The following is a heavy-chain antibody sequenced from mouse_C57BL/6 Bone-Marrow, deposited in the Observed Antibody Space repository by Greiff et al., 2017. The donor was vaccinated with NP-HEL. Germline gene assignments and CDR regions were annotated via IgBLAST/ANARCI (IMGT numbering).Heavy chain of an antibody. V-gene: IGHV1-81*01. CDR2: IYPRSGNT. Sequence: QVHVKQSGAELARPGASVKLSCKASGYTFTSYGISWVKQRTGQGLEWIGEIYPRSGNTYYNEKFKGKATLTADKSSSTAYMELRSLTSEDSAVYFCARSSYRDFDYWGQGTTLTVSS. D-gene: IGHD2-10*01. CDR1: GYTFTSYG. J-gene: IGHJ2*01. CDR3: ARSSYRDFDY.